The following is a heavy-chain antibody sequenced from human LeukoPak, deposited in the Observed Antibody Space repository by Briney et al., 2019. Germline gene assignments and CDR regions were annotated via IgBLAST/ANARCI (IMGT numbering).Heavy chain of an antibody. CDR1: GYTFTSYD. D-gene: IGHD5-18*01. V-gene: IGHV1-8*01. CDR2: MNPNSGNT. J-gene: IGHJ4*02. CDR3: ARGIRLQPYSHFDY. Sequence: ASVKVSCKASGYTFTSYDINWVRQATGQGLEWMGWMNPNSGNTGYAQKFQGRVTMTRNTSISTAYMELSSLRSEDTAVYYCARGIRLQPYSHFDYWGQGTLVTVSS.